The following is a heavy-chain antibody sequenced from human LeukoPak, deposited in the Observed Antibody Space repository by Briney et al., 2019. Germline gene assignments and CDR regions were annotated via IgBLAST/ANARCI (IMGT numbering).Heavy chain of an antibody. D-gene: IGHD2-2*01. CDR3: AKDRAQLLLDY. CDR1: GFPFSGSG. J-gene: IGHJ4*02. Sequence: GSSLRLSCAASGFPFSGSGMHWVRQAPGKGLEWVAVIWYDGSHQYYADSVKGRFTISRDNSKNTLDLQMNSLRAKDTAVYYCAKDRAQLLLDYWGQGTLVTVSS. CDR2: IWYDGSHQ. V-gene: IGHV3-33*06.